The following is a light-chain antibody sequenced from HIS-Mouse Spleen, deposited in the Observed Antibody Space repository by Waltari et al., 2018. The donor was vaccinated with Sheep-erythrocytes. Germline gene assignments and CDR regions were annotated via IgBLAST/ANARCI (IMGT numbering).Light chain of an antibody. CDR3: YSTDSSGNHRV. V-gene: IGLV3-10*01. J-gene: IGLJ2*01. CDR2: EDS. CDR1: ALPNKY. Sequence: SYELTQPPSVSVSPGQTARITCSGDALPNKYAYWYQQKSGQAHVLVIYEDSKRPSGIPERFSGSSSGTMATLTISGAQVEDEADYYCYSTDSSGNHRVFGGGTKPTVL.